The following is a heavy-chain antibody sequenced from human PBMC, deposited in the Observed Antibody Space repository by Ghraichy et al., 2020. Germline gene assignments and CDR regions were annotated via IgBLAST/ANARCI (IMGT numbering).Heavy chain of an antibody. D-gene: IGHD6-13*01. CDR3: ARGSGIAAAENDY. J-gene: IGHJ4*02. V-gene: IGHV4-34*01. CDR1: GGSFSGYY. CDR2: INHSGST. Sequence: ESLNISCAVYGGSFSGYYWSWIRQPPGKGLEWIGEINHSGSTNYNPSLKSRVTISVDTSKNQFSLKLSSVTAADTAVYYCARGSGIAAAENDYWGQGTLVTVSS.